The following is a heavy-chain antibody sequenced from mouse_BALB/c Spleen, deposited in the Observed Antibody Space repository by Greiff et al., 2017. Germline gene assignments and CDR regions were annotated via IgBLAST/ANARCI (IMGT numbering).Heavy chain of an antibody. Sequence: EVKVVESGPELVKPGASVKISCKASGYSFTGYFMNWVKQSHGKSLEWIGRINPYNGDTFYNQKFKGKATLTVDKSSSTAHMELLSLTSEDSAVYYCGRSYYYGSSYDWFAYWGQGTLVTVSA. CDR1: GYSFTGYF. V-gene: IGHV1-37*01. CDR2: INPYNGDT. D-gene: IGHD1-1*01. CDR3: GRSYYYGSSYDWFAY. J-gene: IGHJ3*01.